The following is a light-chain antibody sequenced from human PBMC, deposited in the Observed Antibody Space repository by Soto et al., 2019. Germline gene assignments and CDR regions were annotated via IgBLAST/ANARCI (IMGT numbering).Light chain of an antibody. Sequence: DIVMTQSPDSLAVSLGERATINCKSSQSVLYSSNNKNYLAWYQQKPGQPPKLLIYWASTRESGVPDRFSGSWSGTDFTLTISSLQAEDVAVYYCQQYYNTPRTFGGGTKVEIK. CDR1: QSVLYSSNNKNY. J-gene: IGKJ4*01. V-gene: IGKV4-1*01. CDR2: WAS. CDR3: QQYYNTPRT.